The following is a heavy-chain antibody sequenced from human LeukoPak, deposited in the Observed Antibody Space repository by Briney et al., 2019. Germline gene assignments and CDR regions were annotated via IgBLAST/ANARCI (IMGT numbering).Heavy chain of an antibody. CDR2: IYHSGST. J-gene: IGHJ4*02. CDR1: GYSISSGYY. D-gene: IGHD1-26*01. V-gene: IGHV4-38-2*01. Sequence: SETLSLTCAVSGYSISSGYYWGWIRQPPGKGPEWIGSIYHSGSTYYNPSLKSRVTISVDTSKNQFSLKLSSVTAADTAVYYCARHRSGSGSYLYYFDYWGQGTLVTVSS. CDR3: ARHRSGSGSYLYYFDY.